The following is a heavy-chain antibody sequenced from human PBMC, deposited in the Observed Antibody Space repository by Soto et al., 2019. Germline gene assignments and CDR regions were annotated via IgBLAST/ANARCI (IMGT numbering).Heavy chain of an antibody. Sequence: PGGSLRLSCAASGFTFSSYGMHWVRQAPGKGLEWVAVIWYDGSNKYYADSVKGRFTISRDNSKNTLYLQMNSLRAEDTAVYYCARDRVSGTLVSGFSDYWGQGTLVTVSS. CDR1: GFTFSSYG. D-gene: IGHD1-26*01. V-gene: IGHV3-33*01. CDR3: ARDRVSGTLVSGFSDY. CDR2: IWYDGSNK. J-gene: IGHJ4*02.